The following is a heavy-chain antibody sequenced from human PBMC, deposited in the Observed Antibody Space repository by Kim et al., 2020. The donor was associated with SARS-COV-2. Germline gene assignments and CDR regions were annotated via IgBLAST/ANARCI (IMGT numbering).Heavy chain of an antibody. CDR1: GFTFSSYA. D-gene: IGHD6-13*01. CDR2: ISYDGSNK. V-gene: IGHV3-30-3*01. CDR3: ARDHSPGYSSSWYKNYF. Sequence: GGSLRLSCAASGFTFSSYAMHWVRQAPGKGLEWVAVISYDGSNKYYADSVKGRFTISRDNSKNTLYLQMNSLRAEDTAVYYCARDHSPGYSSSWYKNYF. J-gene: IGHJ4*01.